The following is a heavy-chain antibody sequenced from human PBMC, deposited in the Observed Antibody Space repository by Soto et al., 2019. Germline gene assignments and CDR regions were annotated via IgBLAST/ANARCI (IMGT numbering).Heavy chain of an antibody. D-gene: IGHD7-27*01. CDR2: ISYTGRT. J-gene: IGHJ6*02. CDR1: GDSVTSGSYY. V-gene: IGHV4-61*03. CDR3: AREWGLLPYYVLNV. Sequence: SETLSLTCIVSGDSVTSGSYYWTWLRQAPGKGLEWIGYISYTGRTKYNPSLQSRVTISVDTSKNDFSLNLSSVTAADTAVYFCAREWGLLPYYVLNVWGHGTAVTAP.